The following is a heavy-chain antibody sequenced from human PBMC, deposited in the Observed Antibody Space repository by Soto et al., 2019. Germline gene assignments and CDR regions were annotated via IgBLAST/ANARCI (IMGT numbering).Heavy chain of an antibody. V-gene: IGHV3-30*18. J-gene: IGHJ4*02. CDR3: TKYRATHRNY. Sequence: QVQLVESGGGVVQPGRSLSLSCAASGFTFRNYVMHWVRQAPGKGLEWVAVISSDGSNKYYADSVKGRFTISRDNSKNTLYLQMNSLRIEDTAVYYCTKYRATHRNYWGQGTLVTVFS. CDR2: ISSDGSNK. CDR1: GFTFRNYV. D-gene: IGHD3-16*02.